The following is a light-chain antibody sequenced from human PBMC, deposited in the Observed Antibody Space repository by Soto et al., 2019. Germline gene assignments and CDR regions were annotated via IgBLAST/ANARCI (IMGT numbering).Light chain of an antibody. CDR1: QGINKF. CDR3: QQLTNYRFT. CDR2: GAS. J-gene: IGKJ2*01. Sequence: IQLTQSPSSLSASVGDRVTITCRASQGINKFLAWYQQKPGKAPQLLIYGASTLQSGVPPRFSGSGSGTDFTLTIGSLQPEDFATYYCQQLTNYRFTFGQGTKLEIK. V-gene: IGKV1-9*01.